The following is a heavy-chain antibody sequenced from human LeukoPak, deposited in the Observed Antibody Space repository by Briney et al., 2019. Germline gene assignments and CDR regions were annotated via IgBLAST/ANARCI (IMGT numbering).Heavy chain of an antibody. J-gene: IGHJ6*03. D-gene: IGHD2-8*01. CDR1: GYTFTGVY. CDR2: INPNRGGT. CDR3: AREIRDCTNGVCYTNYYYYYMDV. Sequence: ASVKASCKASGYTFTGVYMHWVRQAPGQGLEWMGWINPNRGGTSYAQKFQGRVTMTRDTSSSTAYMELSRLKSDDTAVYYCAREIRDCTNGVCYTNYYYYYMDVWGKGTTVTVSS. V-gene: IGHV1-2*02.